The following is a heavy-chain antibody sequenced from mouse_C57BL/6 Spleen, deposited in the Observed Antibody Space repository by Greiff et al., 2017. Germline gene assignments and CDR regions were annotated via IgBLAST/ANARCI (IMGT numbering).Heavy chain of an antibody. CDR2: IDPENGDT. CDR3: TTDYGSSYGFAY. CDR1: GFNIKDDY. J-gene: IGHJ3*01. V-gene: IGHV14-4*01. Sequence: EVQLQQSGAELVRPGASVKLSCTASGFNIKDDYMHWVKQRPEQGLEWIGWIDPENGDTEYASKFQGKATITADTSSITAYLQLSSLTSEDTAVYYCTTDYGSSYGFAYWGQGTLVTVSA. D-gene: IGHD1-1*01.